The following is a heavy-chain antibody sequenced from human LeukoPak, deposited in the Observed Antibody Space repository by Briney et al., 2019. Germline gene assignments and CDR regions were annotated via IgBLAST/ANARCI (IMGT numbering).Heavy chain of an antibody. CDR3: ARGDYYGSAPYGMDV. V-gene: IGHV4-59*01. J-gene: IGHJ6*02. CDR1: GVSISSYY. D-gene: IGHD3-10*01. CDR2: MYHSGST. Sequence: SETLSLTCTVSGVSISSYYWSWIRQPPGKGLEWIGYMYHSGSTNYNPSLKSRVTVSVDTSKNQFSLKLSSVTAADTAVYYCARGDYYGSAPYGMDVWGQGTTVTVSS.